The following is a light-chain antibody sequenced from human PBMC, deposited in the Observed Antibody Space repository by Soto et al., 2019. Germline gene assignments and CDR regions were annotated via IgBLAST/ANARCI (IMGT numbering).Light chain of an antibody. J-gene: IGKJ5*01. V-gene: IGKV1-33*01. Sequence: DIQMTQSPSSLSASVRDRVTITCQASQNINNYLNWYQQKPGRAPKLLIYGASNLEAGVPSRFRGSGSGTDFTFTISRLQPEDIATYYCQQYENLPTFGQGTRLEIK. CDR3: QQYENLPT. CDR1: QNINNY. CDR2: GAS.